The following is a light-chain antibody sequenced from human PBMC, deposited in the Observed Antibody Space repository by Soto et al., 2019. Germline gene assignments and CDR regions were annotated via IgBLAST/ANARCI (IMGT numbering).Light chain of an antibody. Sequence: EIVMTQSPATLSVSPGGRAILSCRASQSISSSLAWYQQRHGQGPRLLIYDASSRATGIPDRFSGSGSGTDFTLTISRLEPEDFAVYHCQQYGSSPWTFGQGTKVEIK. J-gene: IGKJ1*01. CDR1: QSISSS. V-gene: IGKV3-20*01. CDR2: DAS. CDR3: QQYGSSPWT.